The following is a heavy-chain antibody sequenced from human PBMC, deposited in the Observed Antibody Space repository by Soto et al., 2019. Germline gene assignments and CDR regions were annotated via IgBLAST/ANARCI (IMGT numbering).Heavy chain of an antibody. Sequence: SETLALTCTVSGGSVSSGSYYWSWIRQPPGKGLEWIGYIYYSGSTNYNPSLKSRVTISVDTSKNQFSLKLSSVTAADTAVYYCARGYSGYDPMVGFYGMDVWGQGTTVTVSS. CDR3: ARGYSGYDPMVGFYGMDV. V-gene: IGHV4-61*01. CDR2: IYYSGST. D-gene: IGHD5-12*01. CDR1: GGSVSSGSYY. J-gene: IGHJ6*02.